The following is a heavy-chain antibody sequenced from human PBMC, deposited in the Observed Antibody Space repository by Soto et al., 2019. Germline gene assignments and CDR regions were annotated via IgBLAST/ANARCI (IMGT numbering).Heavy chain of an antibody. CDR3: AKESMIVALDY. Sequence: GGSLRVSCAASGFTFSSYGMHWVRQAPGKGLEWVAVISYDGSNKYYADSVKGRFTISRDNSKNTLYLQMNSLRAEDTAVYYCAKESMIVALDYWGQGTLVTVSS. CDR2: ISYDGSNK. V-gene: IGHV3-30*18. CDR1: GFTFSSYG. D-gene: IGHD3-22*01. J-gene: IGHJ4*02.